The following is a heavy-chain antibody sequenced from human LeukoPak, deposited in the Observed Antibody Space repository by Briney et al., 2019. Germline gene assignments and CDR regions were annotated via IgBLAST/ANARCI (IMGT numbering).Heavy chain of an antibody. CDR2: INPNSGGT. CDR3: AVVPAGEYYYYGMDV. CDR1: GYTFTGYY. Sequence: GASVKVSCKASGYTFTGYYMHWVRQAPGQGLEWMGWINPNSGGTNYAQKFQGRVTMTGDTSISTAYMELSRLRSDDTAVYYCAVVPAGEYYYYGMDVWGQGTTVTVSS. J-gene: IGHJ6*02. V-gene: IGHV1-2*02. D-gene: IGHD2-2*01.